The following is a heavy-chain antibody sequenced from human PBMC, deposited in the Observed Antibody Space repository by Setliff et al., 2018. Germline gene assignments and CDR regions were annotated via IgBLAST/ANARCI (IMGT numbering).Heavy chain of an antibody. CDR2: VYTTGST. V-gene: IGHV4-4*07. CDR3: ARVRITPYCMDV. Sequence: KASETLSLTCTVSGGSMGCYYWTWIRQSAGKGLEWIGRVYTTGSTAFNPSLNSRVTMSLDKSKNQFSLKLYSVTAADTAVYFCARVRITPYCMDVWGKGTTVTVSS. CDR1: GGSMGCYY. D-gene: IGHD3-10*01. J-gene: IGHJ6*03.